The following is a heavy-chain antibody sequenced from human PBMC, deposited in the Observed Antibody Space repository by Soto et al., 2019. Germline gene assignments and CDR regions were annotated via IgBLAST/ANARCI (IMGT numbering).Heavy chain of an antibody. J-gene: IGHJ1*01. Sequence: EVQLVESGGGLVHPGGSLILSCTASGFPFSSYWMHWVRQAPGKGLVWISRSNSDASTPTYADSVKGRVTISRDNAENTLLLQMNSLMVDDTAVYYCARGYYGSEATEYFQLWGRGTLVTVSS. D-gene: IGHD3-10*01. CDR1: GFPFSSYW. CDR2: SNSDASTP. CDR3: ARGYYGSEATEYFQL. V-gene: IGHV3-74*03.